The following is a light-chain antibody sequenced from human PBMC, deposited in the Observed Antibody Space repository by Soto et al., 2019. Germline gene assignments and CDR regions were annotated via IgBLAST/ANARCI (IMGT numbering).Light chain of an antibody. CDR3: QQYNDRPPWT. J-gene: IGKJ1*01. Sequence: EIIMTQSPATLSVSPGERATLSCRASQSVNGNLAWYQQKLGRAPRLLIYGTTTRATGIPARFIGSGTGTEFTLTISSLQSEDFAVYFCQQYNDRPPWTFGQGTKVDIK. V-gene: IGKV3-15*01. CDR1: QSVNGN. CDR2: GTT.